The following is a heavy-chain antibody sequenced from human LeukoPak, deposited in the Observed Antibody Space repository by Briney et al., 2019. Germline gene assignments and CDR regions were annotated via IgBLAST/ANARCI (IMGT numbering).Heavy chain of an antibody. CDR2: IYYGGST. D-gene: IGHD2-15*01. J-gene: IGHJ5*02. V-gene: IGHV4-39*01. CDR3: ARALGYCSGGSCTRGYNWFDP. Sequence: TSETLSLTCTVSGGSISSYYWGWIRQPPGKGLEWIGRIYYGGSTYYNPSLKSRVTISVDTSMNQFSLKLSFVTTADTAVYYCARALGYCSGGSCTRGYNWFDPWGQGTLVTVPS. CDR1: GGSISSYY.